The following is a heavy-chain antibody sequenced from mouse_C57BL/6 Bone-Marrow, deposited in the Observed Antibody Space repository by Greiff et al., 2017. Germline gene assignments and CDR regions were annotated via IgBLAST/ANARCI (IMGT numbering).Heavy chain of an antibody. D-gene: IGHD2-12*01. V-gene: IGHV1-15*01. CDR2: IDPETGGT. J-gene: IGHJ1*03. CDR3: TRMSNDEVYWYFDV. Sequence: VQLQQSGAELVRPGASVTLSCKASGYTFTDYEMHWVQQTPVHGLEWIGAIDPETGGTAYTQKFKGKAILTADKSSSTAYMELRSLTSEDSAVYYSTRMSNDEVYWYFDVWGTGTTVTVSS. CDR1: GYTFTDYE.